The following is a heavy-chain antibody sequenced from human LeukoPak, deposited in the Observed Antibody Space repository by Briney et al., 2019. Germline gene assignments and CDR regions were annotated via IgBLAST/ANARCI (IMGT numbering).Heavy chain of an antibody. CDR1: GYTFTGYY. CDR3: ARGVLGYCSSTSCSNWFDP. CDR2: INPNSGGT. J-gene: IGHJ5*02. V-gene: IGHV1-2*02. Sequence: ASVKVSCKASGYTFTGYYMHWVRQAPGQGLEWMGWINPNSGGTNYAQKFQGRVTMTRDTSISTAYMELSRLRSDDTAVYYCARGVLGYCSSTSCSNWFDPWGQGTLVTVSS. D-gene: IGHD2-2*01.